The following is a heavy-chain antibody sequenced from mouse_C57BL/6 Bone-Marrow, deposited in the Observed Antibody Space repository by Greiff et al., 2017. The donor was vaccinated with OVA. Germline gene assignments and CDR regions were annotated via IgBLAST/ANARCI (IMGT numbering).Heavy chain of an antibody. D-gene: IGHD2-2*01. CDR3: ARYGYDWYFDV. CDR2: INPGSGGT. CDR1: GYAFTNYL. J-gene: IGHJ1*03. Sequence: VQGVESGAELVRPGTSVKVSCKASGYAFTNYLIEWVKQRTGQGLEWIGVINPGSGGTNYNEKFKGKATLTADKSSSTAYMQLSSLTSEDSAVYFCARYGYDWYFDVWGTGTTVTVSS. V-gene: IGHV1-54*01.